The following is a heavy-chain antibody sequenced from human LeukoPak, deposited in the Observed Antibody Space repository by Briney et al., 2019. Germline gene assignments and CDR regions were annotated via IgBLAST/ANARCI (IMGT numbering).Heavy chain of an antibody. CDR3: ARDRDRSIIECYNPFDL. Sequence: GTSLRLSCAASGFTFSTYEMHWVRQAPGKGLEWVAVIGHDGRDSYYADSVKGRFTVSRDNSKNTLYLQMDSLRDDDTAVYFCARDRDRSIIECYNPFDLWGQGTMVTVSS. D-gene: IGHD2-8*01. J-gene: IGHJ3*01. V-gene: IGHV3-30*03. CDR2: IGHDGRDS. CDR1: GFTFSTYE.